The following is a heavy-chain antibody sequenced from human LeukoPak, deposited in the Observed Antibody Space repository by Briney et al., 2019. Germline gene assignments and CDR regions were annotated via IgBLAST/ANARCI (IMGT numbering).Heavy chain of an antibody. Sequence: ASVKVSCKASGYTFTGYYMHWVRQAPGQGLEWMGWINPNSGGTNYAQKFQGRVTMTGDTSISTAYMELSRLRSDDTAVYYCPRDPTVPAAMFDYWGQGTLVTVSS. J-gene: IGHJ4*02. CDR2: INPNSGGT. CDR3: PRDPTVPAAMFDY. CDR1: GYTFTGYY. D-gene: IGHD2-2*01. V-gene: IGHV1-2*02.